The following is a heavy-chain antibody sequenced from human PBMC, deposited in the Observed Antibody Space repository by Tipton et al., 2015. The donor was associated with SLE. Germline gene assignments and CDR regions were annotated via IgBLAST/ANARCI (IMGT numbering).Heavy chain of an antibody. J-gene: IGHJ4*02. CDR1: GFTFSSYG. CDR2: ILYDGSNK. V-gene: IGHV3-30*02. D-gene: IGHD3-10*01. Sequence: GSLRLSCAASGFTFSSYGMHWVRQAPGKGLEWVAFILYDGSNKYYADSVKGRFTISRDNSKNTLYLQMNSLRAEDTAVFYCANSGGSFDYWGQGTLVTVSS. CDR3: ANSGGSFDY.